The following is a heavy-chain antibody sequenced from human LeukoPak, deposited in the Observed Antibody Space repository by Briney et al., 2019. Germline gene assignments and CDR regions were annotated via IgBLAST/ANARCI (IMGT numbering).Heavy chain of an antibody. Sequence: GSVRVSCKASGYTFTSYGISWVRQAPGQGLEWMGWISDYDGNTNYAQTVKGRVTMNTDNSTSTPYMQLTSLTADDTAVYYCAVSCSSTSCSRSNWFDPWGQGTLVTVPS. CDR3: AVSCSSTSCSRSNWFDP. CDR2: ISDYDGNT. CDR1: GYTFTSYG. J-gene: IGHJ5*02. D-gene: IGHD2-2*01. V-gene: IGHV1-18*01.